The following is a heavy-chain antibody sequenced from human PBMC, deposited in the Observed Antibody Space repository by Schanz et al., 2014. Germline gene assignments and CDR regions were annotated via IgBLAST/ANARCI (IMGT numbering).Heavy chain of an antibody. CDR2: ISHNTFYT. Sequence: QVQLVKSGGGLVKPGGSLRLSCAASGFTFTDYYISWIRQAPGMGLEWVSYISHNTFYTDYADSVKGRFTISRDNAKNSVYLQMNTLRAEDTAIYFCARDVYRSGRPFDLWGQGTLVTVSS. D-gene: IGHD5-18*01. CDR1: GFTFTDYY. CDR3: ARDVYRSGRPFDL. V-gene: IGHV3-11*06. J-gene: IGHJ5*02.